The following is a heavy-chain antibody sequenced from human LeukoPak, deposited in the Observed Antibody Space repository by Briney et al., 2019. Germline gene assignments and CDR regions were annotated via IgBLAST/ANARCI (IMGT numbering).Heavy chain of an antibody. CDR2: INPSSGST. Sequence: ASVKVSCTASGNTFTSYYIHWVRQAPGQGLEWMGIINPSSGSTNYAQKLQGRVTMTTDTSTSTAYMELRSLRSDDTAVYYCARNPLTYSSGWYGYWGQGTLVTVSS. V-gene: IGHV1-46*01. J-gene: IGHJ4*02. CDR3: ARNPLTYSSGWYGY. D-gene: IGHD6-19*01. CDR1: GNTFTSYY.